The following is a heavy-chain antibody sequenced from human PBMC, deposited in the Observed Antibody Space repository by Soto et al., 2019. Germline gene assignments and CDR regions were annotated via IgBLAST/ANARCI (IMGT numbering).Heavy chain of an antibody. D-gene: IGHD3-10*01. CDR2: MNSDGSTT. J-gene: IGHJ4*02. CDR1: GFTFGNYR. CDR3: AKIGPVRGLTDY. Sequence: GGSLRLSCAASGFTFGNYRMHWVRQAPGKGLEWVSRMNSDGSTTNYADSVKGRFTVSRDNARNTLHLQMNSLRAEDTAVYYCAKIGPVRGLTDYWGQGTLVTVSS. V-gene: IGHV3-74*01.